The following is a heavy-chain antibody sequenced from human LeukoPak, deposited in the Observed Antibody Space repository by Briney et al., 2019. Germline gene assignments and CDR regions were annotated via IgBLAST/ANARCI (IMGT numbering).Heavy chain of an antibody. CDR3: ARQGFDYGEIFDY. V-gene: IGHV4-39*01. D-gene: IGHD4-17*01. Sequence: PSETLSLTCTVSGGSISSSSYYWGWIRQPPGKGVEWIGSIYYSGSTYYNPSLKSRVTISVDTSKNQFSLKLSSVTAADTAVYYCARQGFDYGEIFDYWGQGTLVTVSS. CDR1: GGSISSSSYY. J-gene: IGHJ4*02. CDR2: IYYSGST.